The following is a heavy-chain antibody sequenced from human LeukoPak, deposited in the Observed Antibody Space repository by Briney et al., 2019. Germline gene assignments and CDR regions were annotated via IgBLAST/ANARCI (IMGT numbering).Heavy chain of an antibody. D-gene: IGHD4-17*01. J-gene: IGHJ4*02. CDR1: GGFTCSNY. CDR3: ASGHYADYYFDY. V-gene: IGHV4-59*01. CDR2: IYYSGST. Sequence: SETLSLTCTVSGGFTCSNYWSWIRQPPGKGLEWIGYIYYSGSTNYNPSLKSRVAISVDTSKNQFSLKVSSVSAADTAVYHCASGHYADYYFDYWGQGTLVTVSS.